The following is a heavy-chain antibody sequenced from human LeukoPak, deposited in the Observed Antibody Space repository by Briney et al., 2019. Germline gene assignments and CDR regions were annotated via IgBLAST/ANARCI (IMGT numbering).Heavy chain of an antibody. V-gene: IGHV5-51*01. D-gene: IGHD3-22*01. J-gene: IGHJ4*02. CDR1: GYSFTSYW. CDR3: ARHVVHYDSSGYYYVKKYFDY. Sequence: GESLKISCKGSGYSFTSYWIGWVRQMPGKGLGWMGIIYPGDSDTRYSPSFQGQVTISADKSISTAYLQWSSLKASDTAMYYCARHVVHYDSSGYYYVKKYFDYWGQGTLVTVSS. CDR2: IYPGDSDT.